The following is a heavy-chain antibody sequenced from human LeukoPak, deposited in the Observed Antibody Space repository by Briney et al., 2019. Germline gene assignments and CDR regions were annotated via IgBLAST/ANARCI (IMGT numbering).Heavy chain of an antibody. CDR3: ARKDRFEAFDI. Sequence: ASVNVSCKPAGRIFTSYYIHWMRPAPGQGLEWMGIIIPSSGSTSSAQKFQGRVTMTRDTSTSTVSMELSSLRSEDTALYYCARKDRFEAFDIWGQGTMLIVSS. CDR1: GRIFTSYY. J-gene: IGHJ3*02. V-gene: IGHV1-46*01. CDR2: IIPSSGST.